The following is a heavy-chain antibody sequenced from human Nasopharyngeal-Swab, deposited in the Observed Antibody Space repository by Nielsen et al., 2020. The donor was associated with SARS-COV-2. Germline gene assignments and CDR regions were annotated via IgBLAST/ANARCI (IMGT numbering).Heavy chain of an antibody. CDR1: GFTFSSYG. Sequence: GGSLRLSCAASGFTFSSYGMHWVRQAPGKGLEWVAVIWYDGSNKYYADSVKGRFTISRDNSKNSLYLQMNSLRAEDTALYYCAKDPGDYYGMDVWGQGTTVTVSS. J-gene: IGHJ6*02. V-gene: IGHV3-30*02. CDR3: AKDPGDYYGMDV. CDR2: IWYDGSNK.